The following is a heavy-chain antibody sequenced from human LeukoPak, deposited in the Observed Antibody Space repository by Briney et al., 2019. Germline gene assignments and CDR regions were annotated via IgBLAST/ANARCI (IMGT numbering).Heavy chain of an antibody. CDR2: IIPIFGTA. Sequence: SSVKVSCKASGYTFTSYAISWVRQAPGQGLDWMGRIIPIFGTANYAQKFQGRVTITTDESTSTAYMELSSLRSEDTAVCYCARAAAAAPYGFDPWGQGTLVTVSS. D-gene: IGHD6-13*01. CDR1: GYTFTSYA. J-gene: IGHJ5*02. CDR3: ARAAAAAPYGFDP. V-gene: IGHV1-69*05.